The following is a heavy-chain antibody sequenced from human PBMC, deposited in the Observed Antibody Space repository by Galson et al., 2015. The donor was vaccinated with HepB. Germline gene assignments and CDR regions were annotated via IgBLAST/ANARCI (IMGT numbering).Heavy chain of an antibody. J-gene: IGHJ4*02. CDR3: ASFDIVVVPAAID. Sequence: SLRLSCAASGFTFSSYSMNWVRQAPGKGLEWVSYISSSSSTIYYADSVKGRFTISRDNAKNSLYLQMNSLRAEDTAVYYCASFDIVVVPAAIDWGQGTLVTVSS. CDR2: ISSSSSTI. CDR1: GFTFSSYS. D-gene: IGHD2-2*01. V-gene: IGHV3-48*01.